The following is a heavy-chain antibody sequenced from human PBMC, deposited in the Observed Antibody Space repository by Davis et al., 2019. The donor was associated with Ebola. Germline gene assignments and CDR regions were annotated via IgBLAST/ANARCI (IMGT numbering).Heavy chain of an antibody. J-gene: IGHJ5*02. CDR2: INPNSGGT. V-gene: IGHV1-2*02. CDR3: ARGRFVVVPAAKGGWFDP. Sequence: ASVKVSCKASGYTFTGYYMHWVRQAPGQRLEWMGWINPNSGGTNYAQKFQGRVTMTRDTSISTAYMELSRLRSDDTAVYYCARGRFVVVPAAKGGWFDPWGQGTLVTVSS. CDR1: GYTFTGYY. D-gene: IGHD2-2*01.